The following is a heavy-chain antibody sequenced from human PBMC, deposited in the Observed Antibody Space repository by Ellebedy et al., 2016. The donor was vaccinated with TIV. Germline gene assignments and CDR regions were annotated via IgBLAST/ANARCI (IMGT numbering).Heavy chain of an antibody. CDR2: IYYSGSI. D-gene: IGHD3-10*01. V-gene: IGHV4-59*01. J-gene: IGHJ5*02. Sequence: MPGGSLRLSCSVSGGSISYYQWSWIRQPPGKGLEWIGYIYYSGSINYNPSLKSRVTISVDTSKNQFSLRLSSVTAADTAVYYCARGRSISMLRGGWFDPWGQGTLVTVSS. CDR3: ARGRSISMLRGGWFDP. CDR1: GGSISYYQ.